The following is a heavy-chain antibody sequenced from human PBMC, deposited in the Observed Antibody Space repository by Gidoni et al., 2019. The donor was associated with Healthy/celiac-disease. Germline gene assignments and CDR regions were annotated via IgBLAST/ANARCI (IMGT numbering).Heavy chain of an antibody. J-gene: IGHJ3*02. D-gene: IGHD3-3*01. CDR1: GYTFTGYY. CDR3: ARDRYDCWSGYFRVDAFDI. V-gene: IGHV1-2*02. CDR2: INPNSGGT. Sequence: QVQLVQSGAEVKKPGASVKVSCKASGYTFTGYYMHWVRQAPGQGLEWMGWINPNSGGTNYAQKFQGRVTMTRDTSISTAYMELSRLRSDDTAVYYCARDRYDCWSGYFRVDAFDIWGQGTMVTVSS.